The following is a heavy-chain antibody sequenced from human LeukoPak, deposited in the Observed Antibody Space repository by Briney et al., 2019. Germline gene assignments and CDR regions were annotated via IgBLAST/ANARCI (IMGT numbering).Heavy chain of an antibody. V-gene: IGHV4-34*01. CDR2: INHSGST. CDR1: GGSFSGYY. Sequence: PSETLSLTCAVYGGSFSGYYWSWIRQPPGKGLEWIGEINHSGSTNYNPSLKSRVTISVDTSKNQFSLKLSSVTAADTAVYYCARQGAISWFGELSRWGQGTLVTVSS. D-gene: IGHD3-10*01. CDR3: ARQGAISWFGELSR. J-gene: IGHJ4*02.